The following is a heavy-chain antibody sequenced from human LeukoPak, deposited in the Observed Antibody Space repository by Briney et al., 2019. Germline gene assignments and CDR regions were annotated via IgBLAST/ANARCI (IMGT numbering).Heavy chain of an antibody. Sequence: GESLKISCKGSGYSFTSYWIGWVRQMPGKGLEWMRFIYPGDSDTRYSPSFQGQVTISADKSISTAYLQWSSLKASDTAMYYCARVEQWLVFDYWGQGTLVTVSS. CDR2: IYPGDSDT. CDR3: ARVEQWLVFDY. J-gene: IGHJ4*02. D-gene: IGHD6-19*01. V-gene: IGHV5-51*01. CDR1: GYSFTSYW.